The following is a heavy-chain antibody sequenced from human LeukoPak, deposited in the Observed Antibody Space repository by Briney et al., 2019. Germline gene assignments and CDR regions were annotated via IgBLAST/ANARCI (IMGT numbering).Heavy chain of an antibody. Sequence: ASVKVSCKASGYTFTSYAMHWVRQAPGQRLGWMGWINAGNGNTKYSQKFQGRVTITRDTSASTAYMELSSLGSEDTAVYYCARNEGPPWYFDLWGRGTLVTVSS. V-gene: IGHV1-3*01. CDR3: ARNEGPPWYFDL. CDR2: INAGNGNT. D-gene: IGHD1-1*01. J-gene: IGHJ2*01. CDR1: GYTFTSYA.